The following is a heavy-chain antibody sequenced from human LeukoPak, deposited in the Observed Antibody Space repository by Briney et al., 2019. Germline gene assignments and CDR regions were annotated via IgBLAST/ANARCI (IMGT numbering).Heavy chain of an antibody. CDR3: ARGRGYGYGVDY. J-gene: IGHJ4*02. CDR2: IQSSGST. V-gene: IGHV4-31*03. CDR1: GDSISTGASY. D-gene: IGHD5-18*01. Sequence: SETLSLTCTVSGDSISTGASYWSWIRQHPGKSLEFIGFIQSSGSTLYNPSLKTRVAISVDTSKNQFSLNLNSVTDADAAVYYCARGRGYGYGVDYWGQGTLVTVSS.